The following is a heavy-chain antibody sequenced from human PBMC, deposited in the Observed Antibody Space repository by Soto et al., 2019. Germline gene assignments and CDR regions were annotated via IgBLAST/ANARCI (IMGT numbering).Heavy chain of an antibody. Sequence: QVQLVQSGAEVKKPGASVKVSCKASGYTLTGYYMHWVRQAPGQGLEWMGWINPNSGGTKYAQKFQVRVTMTTDTSISTAYMELSRLRSDDTAVYYCARASSIAARSLSDYGMDIWGQGTTVTVSS. V-gene: IGHV1-2*02. CDR2: INPNSGGT. CDR3: ARASSIAARSLSDYGMDI. D-gene: IGHD6-6*01. CDR1: GYTLTGYY. J-gene: IGHJ6*02.